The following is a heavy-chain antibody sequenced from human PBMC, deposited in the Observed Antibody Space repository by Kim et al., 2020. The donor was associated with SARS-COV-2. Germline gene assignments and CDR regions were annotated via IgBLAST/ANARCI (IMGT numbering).Heavy chain of an antibody. D-gene: IGHD6-13*01. Sequence: GESLKISCKGSGYSFTSYWIGWVRQMPGKGLEWMGIIYPGDSDTRYSPSFQGQVTISADKSISTAYLQWSSLKASDTAMYYCARVELPLAASGWFDPWGQGTLVTVSS. CDR1: GYSFTSYW. J-gene: IGHJ5*02. CDR2: IYPGDSDT. CDR3: ARVELPLAASGWFDP. V-gene: IGHV5-51*01.